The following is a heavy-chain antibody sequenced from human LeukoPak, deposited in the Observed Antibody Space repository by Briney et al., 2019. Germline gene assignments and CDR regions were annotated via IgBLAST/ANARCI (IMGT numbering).Heavy chain of an antibody. Sequence: SGPTLVNPTQTLTLSCTFSGFSLSTSGVGVGWIPQPPGKALEWLALIYWNADKRYSPSLKSRLTITKDTSKNQVVLTMTNMDPVDTATYYCARPETRGSSLRFWSSLPVWGQGTLVTVSS. CDR1: GFSLSTSGVG. CDR2: IYWNADK. J-gene: IGHJ4*02. CDR3: ARPETRGSSLRFWSSLPV. D-gene: IGHD3-3*01. V-gene: IGHV2-5*01.